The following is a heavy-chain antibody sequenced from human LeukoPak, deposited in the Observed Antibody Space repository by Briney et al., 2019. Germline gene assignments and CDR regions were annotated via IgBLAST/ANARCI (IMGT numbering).Heavy chain of an antibody. CDR3: VREGYYSSGSGDEKAFDH. J-gene: IGHJ5*02. CDR1: GYTFTSHY. Sequence: ASVKVSCKASGYTFTSHYMHWVRQAPGQGLEWMGLILPRGSGTIYAQKFQGRLTITMDTSTSTVYMDLSSLGSEDTAIYFCVREGYYSSGSGDEKAFDHWAQGTLVTVSS. V-gene: IGHV1-46*01. CDR2: ILPRGSGT. D-gene: IGHD3-10*01.